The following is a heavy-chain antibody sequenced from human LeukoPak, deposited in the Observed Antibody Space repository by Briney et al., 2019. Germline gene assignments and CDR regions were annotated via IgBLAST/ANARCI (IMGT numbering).Heavy chain of an antibody. Sequence: GGSLRLSCMVSGFTLSSYEMSWIRQAPGKGLEWVSSIEYGESTTHYADSVRGRFTISRDNYKNTLYLQMNSLRAEDTALYYCAKSTMVRGVIIRGFDYWGQGTLVTVSS. CDR2: IEYGESTT. D-gene: IGHD3-10*01. J-gene: IGHJ4*02. CDR3: AKSTMVRGVIIRGFDY. CDR1: GFTLSSYE. V-gene: IGHV3-23*01.